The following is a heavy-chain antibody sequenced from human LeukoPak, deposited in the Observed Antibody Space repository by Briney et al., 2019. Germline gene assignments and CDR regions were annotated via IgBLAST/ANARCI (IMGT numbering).Heavy chain of an antibody. CDR1: GFTFSTSS. Sequence: PGGSRRLSCAASGFTFSTSSMNWVRQAPGKGLEWVSYITSSSATIFYVDSVKGRFTISRDNGKNSLYLQMNSLRDEDTAVYYCARDLDWGFDHWGQGILVTVSS. D-gene: IGHD3-9*01. J-gene: IGHJ4*02. CDR3: ARDLDWGFDH. CDR2: ITSSSATI. V-gene: IGHV3-48*02.